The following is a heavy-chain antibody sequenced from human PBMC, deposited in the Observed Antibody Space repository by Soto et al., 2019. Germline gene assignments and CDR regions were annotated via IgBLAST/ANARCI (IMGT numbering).Heavy chain of an antibody. CDR1: GFTFSSYA. CDR3: AKALPRVGSSWLHPIEVLDV. CDR2: ISGSGGST. D-gene: IGHD6-13*01. V-gene: IGHV3-23*01. Sequence: GGSLRLSCAASGFTFSSYAMSWVRQAPGKGLEWVSAISGSGGSTYYADSVKGRFTISRDNSKNTLYLQMNSLRAEDTAVYYCAKALPRVGSSWLHPIEVLDVWGQGTTVTVSS. J-gene: IGHJ6*02.